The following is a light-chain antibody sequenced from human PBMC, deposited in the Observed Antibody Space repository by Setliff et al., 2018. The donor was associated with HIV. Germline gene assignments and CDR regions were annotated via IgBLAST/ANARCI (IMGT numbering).Light chain of an antibody. Sequence: QAVVTQESSLTVSPGGTISLTCVSSTGAVTSGHYPHWFQQKPGQVPRPLIYDATKRHSWTPSRFSGSLLRDKAALTLSNAQAEYEADYYCLLSYGGARVFGRGTRSPS. CDR2: DAT. V-gene: IGLV7-46*01. CDR1: TGAVTSGHY. CDR3: LLSYGGARV. J-gene: IGLJ1*01.